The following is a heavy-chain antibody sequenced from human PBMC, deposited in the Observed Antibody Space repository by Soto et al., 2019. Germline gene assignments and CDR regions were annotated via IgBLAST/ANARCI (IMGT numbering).Heavy chain of an antibody. Sequence: SVKVSCKASGGTFSSYAISWVRQAPGQGLEWMGEIIPMFGTANYAQKFQGRVTITADESTSTAYMELSSLRSEDTAVYYCARDRGPSSGYYPYWFDPWGKGTLVTVSS. D-gene: IGHD3-22*01. CDR3: ARDRGPSSGYYPYWFDP. V-gene: IGHV1-69*13. CDR1: GGTFSSYA. J-gene: IGHJ5*02. CDR2: IIPMFGTA.